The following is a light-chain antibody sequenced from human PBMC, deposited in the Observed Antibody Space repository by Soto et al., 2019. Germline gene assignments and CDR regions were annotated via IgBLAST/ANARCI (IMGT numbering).Light chain of an antibody. J-gene: IGLJ2*01. CDR2: DVS. CDR1: SSDVGGYNY. V-gene: IGLV2-11*01. Sequence: QSALTQPRSVSGSPGQSVTISCTGTSSDVGGYNYVSWYQQNPGKAPKLMIYDVSKRPSGVSDRFSGSKSANTASLIISGLQAEDEADYYCCSHAGNTLVVFGGGTKLTVL. CDR3: CSHAGNTLVV.